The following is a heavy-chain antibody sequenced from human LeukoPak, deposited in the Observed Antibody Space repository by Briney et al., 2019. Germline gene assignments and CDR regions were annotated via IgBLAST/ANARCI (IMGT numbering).Heavy chain of an antibody. J-gene: IGHJ3*02. CDR1: GFTFSDYY. V-gene: IGHV3-11*03. CDR3: ARFYCSGGSCYLGLDAFDI. CDR2: ISSSSSYT. Sequence: GGSLRLSCAASGFTFSDYYMSWIRQAPGKGLEWVSYISSSSSYTNYADSVKGRFTISRDNAKNSLYLQMNSLRAEDTAVYYCARFYCSGGSCYLGLDAFDIWGQGTMVTVSS. D-gene: IGHD2-15*01.